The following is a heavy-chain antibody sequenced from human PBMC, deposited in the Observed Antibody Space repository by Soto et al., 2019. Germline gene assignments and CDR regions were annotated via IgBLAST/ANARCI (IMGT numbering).Heavy chain of an antibody. J-gene: IGHJ6*02. V-gene: IGHV2-26*01. CDR2: IFSNDEK. Sequence: SGPTLVNPTETLTLTCTVSGFSLSNARVGVSWIRQPPGKALEWLAHIFSNDEKSYSTSLKSRLTISKDTSKSQVVLTMTNMDPVDTATYYCARIRRVPGYGYGYFYYGMYVWGQGTTVTVSS. D-gene: IGHD5-18*01. CDR3: ARIRRVPGYGYGYFYYGMYV. CDR1: GFSLSNARVG.